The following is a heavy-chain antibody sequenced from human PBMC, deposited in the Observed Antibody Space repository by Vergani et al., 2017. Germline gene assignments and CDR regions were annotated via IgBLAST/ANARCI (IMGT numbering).Heavy chain of an antibody. D-gene: IGHD4-17*01. J-gene: IGHJ3*02. CDR1: GYTFTSYY. Sequence: QVQLVQSGAEVKKPGASVKVSCKASGYTFTSYYMHWVRQAPGQGLEWMGIINPSGGSTSYAQKFQGRVTMTRDTSTSTVYMELSSLRSEDTAVYYCARDRSQTTVTTDDAFDIWGQGTMVTVSS. CDR3: ARDRSQTTVTTDDAFDI. V-gene: IGHV1-46*01. CDR2: INPSGGST.